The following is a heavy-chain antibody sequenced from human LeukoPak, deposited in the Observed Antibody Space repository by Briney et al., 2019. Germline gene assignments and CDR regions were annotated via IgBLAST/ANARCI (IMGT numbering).Heavy chain of an antibody. CDR3: SRSLDD. Sequence: GGSLRLSCAASGFTFGNHGMDWVRQAPGKGLEWVANIKYDGSEKYYVDSVKGRFTISRDNAKKLVYLEMNSLRAEDTAVYYCSRSLDDWGQGTLVTVSS. CDR1: GFTFGNHG. V-gene: IGHV3-7*01. J-gene: IGHJ4*02. CDR2: IKYDGSEK.